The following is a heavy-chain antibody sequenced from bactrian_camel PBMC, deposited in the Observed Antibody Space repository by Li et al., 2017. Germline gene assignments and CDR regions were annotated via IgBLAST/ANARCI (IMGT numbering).Heavy chain of an antibody. CDR1: EFTFSVYY. Sequence: HVQLVESGGGLVQPGGSLRLSCAASEFTFSVYYISWVRQIPGKGLEWVSSIETDGVNTYYADSVKGRFTISTDNAKNTLYLLMNSLKPEDTAVYYCAAEGGIIVAAGYDYWGQGTQVTVS. D-gene: IGHD1*01. V-gene: IGHV3-2*01. J-gene: IGHJ4*01. CDR3: AAEGGIIVAAGYDY. CDR2: IETDGVNT.